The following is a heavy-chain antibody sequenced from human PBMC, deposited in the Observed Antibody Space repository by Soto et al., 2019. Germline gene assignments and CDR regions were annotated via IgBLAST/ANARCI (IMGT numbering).Heavy chain of an antibody. CDR1: GFTFSSYG. CDR3: ANLPAAVGTTDAFDI. Sequence: QVQLVESGGGVVQPGRSLRLSCAASGFTFSSYGMHWVRQAPGRGLEWVAVISYDGNDQYYSDSVKGRFTISRDNSKSTLDLQMHSLRAEDTAVYFCANLPAAVGTTDAFDIWGQGTMVTVSS. CDR2: ISYDGNDQ. V-gene: IGHV3-30*18. J-gene: IGHJ3*02. D-gene: IGHD1-26*01.